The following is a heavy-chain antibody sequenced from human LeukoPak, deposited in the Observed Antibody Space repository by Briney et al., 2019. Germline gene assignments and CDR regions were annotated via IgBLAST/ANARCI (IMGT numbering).Heavy chain of an antibody. CDR1: GFTFSGYA. J-gene: IGHJ4*02. D-gene: IGHD6-13*01. V-gene: IGHV3-23*01. Sequence: GGSLRLSCAASGFTFSGYAMSWVRQAPGKGLEWVSAIGGSGGSTYYADSVKGRFTISRDNSKNTLYLQMNSLRAEDTAVYYCAKHRKSGYSSSWYYFDYWGQGTLVTVSS. CDR3: AKHRKSGYSSSWYYFDY. CDR2: IGGSGGST.